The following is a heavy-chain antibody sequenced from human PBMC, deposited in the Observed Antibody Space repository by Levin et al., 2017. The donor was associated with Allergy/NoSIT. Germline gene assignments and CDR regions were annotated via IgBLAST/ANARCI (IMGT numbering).Heavy chain of an antibody. Sequence: LSLTCAASGFTFSSYGMHWVRQAPGKGLEWVAVISYDGSNKYYADSVKGRFTISRDNSKNTLYLQMNSLRAEDTAVYYCAKDSEDLLLWFGADLDYWGQGTLVTVSS. D-gene: IGHD3-10*01. J-gene: IGHJ4*02. CDR2: ISYDGSNK. CDR3: AKDSEDLLLWFGADLDY. V-gene: IGHV3-30*18. CDR1: GFTFSSYG.